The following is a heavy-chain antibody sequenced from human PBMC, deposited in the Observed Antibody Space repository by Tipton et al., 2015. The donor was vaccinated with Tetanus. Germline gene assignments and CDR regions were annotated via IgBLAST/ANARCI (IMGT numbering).Heavy chain of an antibody. Sequence: QVQLVQSGAEVKKPGASVKVSCKASGYTFTHYGISWVRQAPGQGLEWVGWISPFTGDTEYAQDLQDRLILTTDTSTATAYVEVKSLTSDDTAVYYCARGMDYDSSGIDDFWGQGTLVTVSS. V-gene: IGHV1-18*01. CDR1: GYTFTHYG. CDR2: ISPFTGDT. CDR3: ARGMDYDSSGIDDF. D-gene: IGHD3-22*01. J-gene: IGHJ4*02.